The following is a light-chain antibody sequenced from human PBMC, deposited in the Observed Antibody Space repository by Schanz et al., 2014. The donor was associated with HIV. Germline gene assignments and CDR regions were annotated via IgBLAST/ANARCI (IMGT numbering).Light chain of an antibody. CDR2: GAS. CDR1: QRVCSN. V-gene: IGKV3-15*01. CDR3: QQYGGSPT. Sequence: EXVLTQSPATLSVSPGERATLSCRASQRVCSNLAWYQQKPGQAPRLLIYGASTXATGIPASFTGSGSGSTFTLIISRLEPADIAVYYCQQYGGSPTFGQXTKVEIK. J-gene: IGKJ1*01.